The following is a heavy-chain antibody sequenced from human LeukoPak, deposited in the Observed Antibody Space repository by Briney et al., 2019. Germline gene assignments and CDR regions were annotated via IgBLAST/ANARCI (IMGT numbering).Heavy chain of an antibody. D-gene: IGHD6-6*01. CDR3: AKVVAAHYYFDY. CDR2: ISGSGGST. CDR1: GFTFSSYS. Sequence: GGSLRLSCAASGFTFSSYSMNWVRQAPGKGLEWVSAISGSGGSTYYADSVKGRFTISRDNSKNMLYLQMNSLRAEDTAVYYCAKVVAAHYYFDYWGQGTLVTVSS. V-gene: IGHV3-23*01. J-gene: IGHJ4*02.